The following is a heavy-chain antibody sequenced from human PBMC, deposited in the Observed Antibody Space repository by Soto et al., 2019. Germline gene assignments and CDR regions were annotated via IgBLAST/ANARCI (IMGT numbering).Heavy chain of an antibody. CDR1: GGSISSSSYY. Sequence: LSLTCTVSGGSISSSSYYWGWIRQPPGKGLEWIGYIYYSGSTYYNPSLKSRVTISVDTSKNQFSLKLGSVTAADTAVYYCARDRLTVVPEGYFDYWGQGTLVTVSS. J-gene: IGHJ4*02. D-gene: IGHD2-15*01. CDR3: ARDRLTVVPEGYFDY. CDR2: IYYSGST. V-gene: IGHV4-31*03.